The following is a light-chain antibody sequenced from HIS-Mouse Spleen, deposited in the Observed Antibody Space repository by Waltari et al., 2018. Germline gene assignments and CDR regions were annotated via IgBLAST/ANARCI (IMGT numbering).Light chain of an antibody. Sequence: QSALTQPRSVSGSPGQSVTISCTGTSSDVGCYNYVPWYQQHPGKAPKLMIYDVSKRPSGVPDRFSGSKSGNTASLTISGLQAEDEADYYCCSYAGSYTVVFGGGTKLTVL. J-gene: IGLJ2*01. CDR2: DVS. V-gene: IGLV2-11*01. CDR1: SSDVGCYNY. CDR3: CSYAGSYTVV.